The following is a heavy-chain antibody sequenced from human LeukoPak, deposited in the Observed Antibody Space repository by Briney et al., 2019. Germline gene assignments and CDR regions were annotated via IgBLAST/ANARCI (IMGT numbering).Heavy chain of an antibody. J-gene: IGHJ4*02. CDR3: ARGTTYCSTTTCYSLDY. CDR1: GYTFTTSD. Sequence: ASVKVSCKASGYTFTTSDINWVRQATGQGLEWMGWMNPNTGNTGYVQEFQGRVTITRDTSISTAYMELSSLRSEDTAVYYCARGTTYCSTTTCYSLDYWGQGTLVTVSS. D-gene: IGHD2-2*01. V-gene: IGHV1-8*01. CDR2: MNPNTGNT.